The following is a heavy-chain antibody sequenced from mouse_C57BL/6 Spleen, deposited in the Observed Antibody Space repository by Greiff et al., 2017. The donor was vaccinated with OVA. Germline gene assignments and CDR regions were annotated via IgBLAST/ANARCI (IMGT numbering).Heavy chain of an antibody. Sequence: EVQLVESGGGLVKPGGSLKLSCAASGFTFSSYTMSWVRQTPEKRLEWVATISGGGGNTYYPDSVKGRFTISRDNAKNTLYLQMSSLRSEDTALYYCARRATVVAHWYFDVWGTGTTVTVSS. CDR2: ISGGGGNT. D-gene: IGHD1-1*01. CDR3: ARRATVVAHWYFDV. V-gene: IGHV5-9*01. J-gene: IGHJ1*03. CDR1: GFTFSSYT.